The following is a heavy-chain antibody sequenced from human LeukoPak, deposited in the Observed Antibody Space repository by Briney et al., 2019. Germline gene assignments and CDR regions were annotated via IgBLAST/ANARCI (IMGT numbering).Heavy chain of an antibody. CDR1: GYTFTGYY. CDR3: ARDFNYDSSGPTLDY. Sequence: GASVKVSCKASGYTFTGYYMHWVRQAPGQGLEWMGWINPNSGGTNYAQKFQGRVTMTRDTSISTAYMELSRLRSDDTAVYYCARDFNYDSSGPTLDYWGQGTLVTVSS. CDR2: INPNSGGT. V-gene: IGHV1-2*02. J-gene: IGHJ4*02. D-gene: IGHD3-22*01.